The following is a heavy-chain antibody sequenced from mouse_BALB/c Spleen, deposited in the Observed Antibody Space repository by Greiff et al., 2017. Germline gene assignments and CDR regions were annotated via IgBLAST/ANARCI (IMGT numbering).Heavy chain of an antibody. CDR2: IYPGNSDT. J-gene: IGHJ2*01. V-gene: IGHV1-5*01. CDR3: TRKAYGYDGGLDY. CDR1: GYSFTSYW. Sequence: VQLQQSGTVLARPGASVKMSCKASGYSFTSYWMHWVKQRPGQGLDWIGAIYPGNSDTSYNQKFKGKAKLTAVTSASTAYMELSSLTNEDSAVYYCTRKAYGYDGGLDYWGQGTTLTVSS. D-gene: IGHD2-2*01.